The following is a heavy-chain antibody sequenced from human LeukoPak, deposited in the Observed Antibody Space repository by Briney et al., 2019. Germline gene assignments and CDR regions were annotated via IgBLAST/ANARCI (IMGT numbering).Heavy chain of an antibody. CDR3: GRWGYFDSGNYFVVDY. V-gene: IGHV4-59*01. CDR1: GDSIRNYY. D-gene: IGHD3-22*01. J-gene: IGHJ4*02. CDR2: IHYNGDT. Sequence: PETLSLTCTVSGDSIRNYYWNWIRQAPGKALEWIGHIHYNGDTAYNFSLKSRVTISMDTSKNQFSLKLSSVTAADTAVYYCGRWGYFDSGNYFVVDYWGQGTVVTVSS.